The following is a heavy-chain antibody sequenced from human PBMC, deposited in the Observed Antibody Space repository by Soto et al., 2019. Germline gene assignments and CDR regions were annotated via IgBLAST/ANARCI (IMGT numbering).Heavy chain of an antibody. Sequence: ASVKVSCKASGYTFNFYGITWVRQAPGQGLEWMGWISGFNGNTNYAADLQGRVTMTTDTSTSTAYMELRGLRSVDTAVCYCARIGVSSGHESPDFDSWGQGTLVTVSS. CDR1: GYTFNFYG. D-gene: IGHD3-16*01. J-gene: IGHJ4*02. CDR2: ISGFNGNT. V-gene: IGHV1-18*01. CDR3: ARIGVSSGHESPDFDS.